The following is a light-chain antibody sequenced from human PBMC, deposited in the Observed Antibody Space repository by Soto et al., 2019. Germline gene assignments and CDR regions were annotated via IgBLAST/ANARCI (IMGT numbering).Light chain of an antibody. J-gene: IGKJ1*01. CDR1: QSISTY. CDR3: QQYETFSGT. CDR2: DAS. Sequence: DIQMTQSPSTLSGSVGDRVTITCRASQSISTYVAWYQQKPGEAPKLLIYDASALPRGVPSRFSGSGSGTKFTLTIASLQPDDFATYYCQQYETFSGTFGPGTKVDIK. V-gene: IGKV1-5*01.